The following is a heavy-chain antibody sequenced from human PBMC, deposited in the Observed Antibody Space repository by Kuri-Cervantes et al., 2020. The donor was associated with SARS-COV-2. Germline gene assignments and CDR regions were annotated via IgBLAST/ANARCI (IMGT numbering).Heavy chain of an antibody. CDR3: ARHGSSWAYYFDY. CDR2: IYYSGST. V-gene: IGHV4-39*01. J-gene: IGHJ4*02. D-gene: IGHD6-13*01. Sequence: WIRQPPGKGLEWIGSIYYSGSTYYNPSLKSRVTISVDTSKNQFSLKLSSVTAADTAVYYCARHGSSWAYYFDYWGQGTLVTVSS.